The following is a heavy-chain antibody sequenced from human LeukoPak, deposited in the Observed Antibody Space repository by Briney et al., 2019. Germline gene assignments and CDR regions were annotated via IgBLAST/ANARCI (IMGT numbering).Heavy chain of an antibody. CDR3: ARGRSVVVPAAMWALYYYGMNV. Sequence: GASVKVSCKASGYTFTSYYMHWVRQAPGQGLEWMGIINPSGGSTSYAQKFQGRVTMTRDTSTSTVYMELSSLRSEDTAVYYCARGRSVVVPAAMWALYYYGMNVWGQGTMVTVSS. D-gene: IGHD2-2*01. CDR2: INPSGGST. CDR1: GYTFTSYY. J-gene: IGHJ6*02. V-gene: IGHV1-46*01.